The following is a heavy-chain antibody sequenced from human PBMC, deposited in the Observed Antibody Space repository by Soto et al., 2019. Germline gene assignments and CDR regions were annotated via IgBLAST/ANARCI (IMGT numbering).Heavy chain of an antibody. CDR2: VSGSGGNT. CDR1: GFTVSTYA. Sequence: VQLLESGGGLLQPGGSLRLSCAASGFTVSTYAMTRVRQAPGKGPEWVSSVSGSGGNTLYADSVKGRFTISRDNSKNTLYLQMNSLRAGDTAVYYCAKGRAPSGWYPPYYYGMDVWGQGTTVIVSS. D-gene: IGHD6-19*01. J-gene: IGHJ6*02. CDR3: AKGRAPSGWYPPYYYGMDV. V-gene: IGHV3-23*01.